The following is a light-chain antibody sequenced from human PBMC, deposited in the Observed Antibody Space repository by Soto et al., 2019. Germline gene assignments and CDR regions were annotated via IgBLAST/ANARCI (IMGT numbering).Light chain of an antibody. V-gene: IGLV2-14*01. CDR2: EVS. CDR1: TSDVGY. Sequence: QSVLTQPASVSGSPGQSITISCTGTTSDVGYVSWYQQHPGKAPKLMIYEVSNRPSGISNRFSGSKSGNTASLTISGIQADDDADYYCSSYTSSNPWVLGGGTKLTVL. CDR3: SSYTSSNPWV. J-gene: IGLJ3*02.